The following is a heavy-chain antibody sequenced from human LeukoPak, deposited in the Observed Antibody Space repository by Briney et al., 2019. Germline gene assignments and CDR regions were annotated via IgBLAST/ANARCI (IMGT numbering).Heavy chain of an antibody. D-gene: IGHD3-22*01. Sequence: GGSLRLSCAASGFTFSSYAMTWVRQAPGKGLEWVSVISGSGDTTYYADSVKGRFTISRDNSKNTLYLQMNSLRAEDTAVYYCAKDRSSGFDYWGQGTLVTVSS. V-gene: IGHV3-23*01. CDR1: GFTFSSYA. J-gene: IGHJ4*02. CDR2: ISGSGDTT. CDR3: AKDRSSGFDY.